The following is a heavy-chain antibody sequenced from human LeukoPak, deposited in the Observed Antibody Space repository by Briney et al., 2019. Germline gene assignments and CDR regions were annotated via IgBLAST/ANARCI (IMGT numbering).Heavy chain of an antibody. D-gene: IGHD6-13*01. Sequence: ASVKVSCKASGYTFTGYYMHWVRQAPGQGLEWMGWINPNIGGTNYAQKFQGRVTMTRDTSISTAYMKLSRLRSDDTAVYYCARRYSSSWYGLTLGFDYWGQGTLVTVSS. CDR1: GYTFTGYY. V-gene: IGHV1-2*02. CDR3: ARRYSSSWYGLTLGFDY. J-gene: IGHJ4*02. CDR2: INPNIGGT.